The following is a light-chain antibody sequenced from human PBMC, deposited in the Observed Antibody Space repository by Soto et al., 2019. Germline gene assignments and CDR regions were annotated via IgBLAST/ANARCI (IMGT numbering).Light chain of an antibody. V-gene: IGKV3-11*01. J-gene: IGKJ5*01. CDR2: DAS. CDR1: QIVISY. CDR3: QQYNYWPIT. Sequence: EMVLTQSPATLSLSPGERATLSCRVSQIVISYLAWYQQKPGQAPRLLIYDASNRATGIPARFSGSGSGTDFTLTISSLEPEDFAVYYCQQYNYWPITFGQGTRLEN.